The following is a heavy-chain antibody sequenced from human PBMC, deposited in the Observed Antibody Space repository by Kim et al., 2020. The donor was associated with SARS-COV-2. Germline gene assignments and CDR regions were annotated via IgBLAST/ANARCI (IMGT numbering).Heavy chain of an antibody. Sequence: YIYYAESVKGRFTISGDSAKNSLYLQMNSLRAEDTAVYYCARGYKSTVGYWGQGTLVTVSS. J-gene: IGHJ4*02. D-gene: IGHD1-20*01. CDR2: YI. CDR3: ARGYKSTVGY. V-gene: IGHV3-21*01.